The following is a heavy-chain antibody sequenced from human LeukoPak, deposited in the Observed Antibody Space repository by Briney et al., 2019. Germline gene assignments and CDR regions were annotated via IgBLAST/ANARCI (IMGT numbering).Heavy chain of an antibody. J-gene: IGHJ4*02. CDR3: ARDPDLRRGFDGEGY. V-gene: IGHV3-7*05. CDR2: INQDGRQK. Sequence: GESLRLSCAASAFTFSSYWMSWVRQAPGKGLEWVANINQDGRQKNYVDSVRDRFTNSRDNAKNSLYLQMNSLRAEDTAVYYCARDPDLRRGFDGEGYWGQGTLVTVSS. D-gene: IGHD3-10*01. CDR1: AFTFSSYW.